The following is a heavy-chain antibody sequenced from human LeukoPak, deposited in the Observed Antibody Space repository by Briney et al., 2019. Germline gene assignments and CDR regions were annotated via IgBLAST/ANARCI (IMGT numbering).Heavy chain of an antibody. D-gene: IGHD2-15*01. CDR2: IIPLVGVP. CDR1: GGTFSSDS. Sequence: SVKVSCKASGGTFSSDSISWVRQAPGQGLEWMGRIIPLVGVPNYAPKFHGRVTITADKSTSTAYMDLNSLRYEDTAVYFCAREFCSGGNCYPNYYYYYAMDVWGQGTTVTVSS. J-gene: IGHJ6*02. V-gene: IGHV1-69*04. CDR3: AREFCSGGNCYPNYYYYYAMDV.